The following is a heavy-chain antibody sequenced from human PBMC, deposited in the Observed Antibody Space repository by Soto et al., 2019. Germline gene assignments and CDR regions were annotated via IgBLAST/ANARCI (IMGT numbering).Heavy chain of an antibody. Sequence: PSETLSLTCAVYGGSFSGYYWSWIRQPPGKGLEWIGEINHSGSTNYNPSLKSRVTISVDTSKNQFSLKLSSVTAADTAVYYCARTGYYCSGGSCYSLRYYYYGMDVWGQGTTVTAP. D-gene: IGHD2-15*01. CDR1: GGSFSGYY. V-gene: IGHV4-34*01. CDR3: ARTGYYCSGGSCYSLRYYYYGMDV. J-gene: IGHJ6*02. CDR2: INHSGST.